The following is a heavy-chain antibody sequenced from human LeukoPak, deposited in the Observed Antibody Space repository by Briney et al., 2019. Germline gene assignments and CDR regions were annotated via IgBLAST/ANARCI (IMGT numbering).Heavy chain of an antibody. CDR2: INTDGTFA. CDR3: AREAKVGGALQY. Sequence: GGSLRLSCETSGFTFSDYWMHWVRQAPGKGLEWVSRINTDGTFARYPDSVQGRFTISRDTAKNTLLLQMNSLRAEDTAVYYCAREAKVGGALQYWGQGTLVTVSS. V-gene: IGHV3-74*01. CDR1: GFTFSDYW. J-gene: IGHJ4*02. D-gene: IGHD1-26*01.